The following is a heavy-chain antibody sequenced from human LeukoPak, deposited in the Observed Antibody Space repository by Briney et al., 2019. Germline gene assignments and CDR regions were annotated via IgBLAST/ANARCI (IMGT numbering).Heavy chain of an antibody. CDR3: ARHPIVGASQSWFDP. V-gene: IGHV5-51*01. CDR2: IHPGDSDT. CDR1: GYSFTIYW. J-gene: IGHJ5*02. D-gene: IGHD1-26*01. Sequence: AESLKISCKGSGYSFTIYWIAWVRQMPGKGLEWIGIIHPGDSDTRYSPSFEGQVTISADESISTAYLQWSSLTASDTAIYYCARHPIVGASQSWFDPWGQGSVVTVSS.